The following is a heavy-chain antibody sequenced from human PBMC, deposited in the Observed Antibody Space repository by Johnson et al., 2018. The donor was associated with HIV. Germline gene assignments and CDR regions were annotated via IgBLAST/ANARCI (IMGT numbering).Heavy chain of an antibody. CDR3: ARDGNGLGGIVGARGAFDI. J-gene: IGHJ3*02. CDR1: GFTFSSYA. D-gene: IGHD1-26*01. Sequence: VQLVESGGGVVQPGGSLRLSCAASGFTFSSYAMHWVRQAPGKGLEYVSAISSNGGSTYYANSVKGRFTISRDNSKNTLYLQMGSLRAEDMAVYYCARDGNGLGGIVGARGAFDIWGQGTMVTASS. CDR2: ISSNGGST. V-gene: IGHV3-64*01.